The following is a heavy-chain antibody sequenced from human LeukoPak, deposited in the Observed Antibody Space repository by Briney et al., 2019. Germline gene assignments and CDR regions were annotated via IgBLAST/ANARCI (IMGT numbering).Heavy chain of an antibody. CDR2: ISDSGHVT. J-gene: IGHJ4*02. CDR3: AKDARRTNGWYFFDY. CDR1: GFTFSTYA. D-gene: IGHD6-19*01. V-gene: IGHV3-23*01. Sequence: PGGSLRLSCAASGFTFSTYAMSWVRQAPGKGLEWVSAISDSGHVTIYADSVKGRFTISRDNSKNTLFLQMNSLRAEDTAVYYCAKDARRTNGWYFFDYWGQGTLVTVSS.